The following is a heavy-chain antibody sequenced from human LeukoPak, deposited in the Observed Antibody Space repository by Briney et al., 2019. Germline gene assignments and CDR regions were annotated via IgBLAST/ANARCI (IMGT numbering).Heavy chain of an antibody. V-gene: IGHV1-69*04. J-gene: IGHJ5*02. CDR2: IIPILGIA. Sequence: ASVKVSCKASGGTFSSYAISWVRQAPGQGLEWMGRIIPILGIANYAQKFQGRVTITADKSTSTAYVELSSLRSEDTAVYYCATLGIAAAGTRNWFDPWGQGTLVTVSS. CDR3: ATLGIAAAGTRNWFDP. D-gene: IGHD6-13*01. CDR1: GGTFSSYA.